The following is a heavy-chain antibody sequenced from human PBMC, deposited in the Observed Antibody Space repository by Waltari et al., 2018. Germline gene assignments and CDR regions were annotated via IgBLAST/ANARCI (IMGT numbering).Heavy chain of an antibody. D-gene: IGHD6-13*01. V-gene: IGHV5-10-1*03. CDR3: ARHDEYSSSWLFDY. CDR2: IDPSDTYT. Sequence: EVQLVQSGAEVKKPGESLRISWTGSGYSFTSYWISWVRQMLGKGLEWMGRIDPSDTYTNYSPTFQGHVTISADKAISTAYLQWGSLKASETAMYYCARHDEYSSSWLFDYWGQGTLVTVSS. CDR1: GYSFTSYW. J-gene: IGHJ4*02.